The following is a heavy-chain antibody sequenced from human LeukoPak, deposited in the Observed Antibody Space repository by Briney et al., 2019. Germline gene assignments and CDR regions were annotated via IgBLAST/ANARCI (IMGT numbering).Heavy chain of an antibody. D-gene: IGHD6-13*01. V-gene: IGHV4-61*02. J-gene: IGHJ4*02. CDR3: ARASSWYGYSDY. Sequence: SETLSLTCTVSGGSISSGSYYWSWIRQPAGKGLEWIGRIYTSGSTNYNPSLKSRVTISVATSKNQFSLKLSSVTAADTAVYYCARASSWYGYSDYWGQGTLVTVSS. CDR2: IYTSGST. CDR1: GGSISSGSYY.